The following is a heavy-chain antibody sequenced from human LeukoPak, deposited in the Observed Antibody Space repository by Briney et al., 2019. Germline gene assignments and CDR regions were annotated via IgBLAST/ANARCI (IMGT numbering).Heavy chain of an antibody. CDR3: ARAGYCSGGSCLRTGFDF. CDR2: ISSSASMI. CDR1: GFTFSSYG. J-gene: IGHJ4*02. V-gene: IGHV3-48*02. Sequence: GGSLRLSCAASGFTFSSYGMNWVRQAPGKGLEWVSYISSSASMIYYADSVKGRFTISRDNAKNSLYLQMDSLRDEDTAVYYCARAGYCSGGSCLRTGFDFWGQGTQVTVSS. D-gene: IGHD2-15*01.